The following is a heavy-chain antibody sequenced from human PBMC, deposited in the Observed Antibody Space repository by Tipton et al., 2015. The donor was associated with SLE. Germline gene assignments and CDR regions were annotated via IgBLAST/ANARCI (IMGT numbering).Heavy chain of an antibody. CDR2: INHSGST. D-gene: IGHD3-22*01. CDR1: GGSFSDYY. V-gene: IGHV4-34*01. J-gene: IGHJ4*02. Sequence: TLSLTCAVYGGSFSDYYWGWIRQPPGKGLEWIGEINHSGSTKYKPSLKSRVTISVDTSKKQFSLKLSSVTAADTAVYYCARLDDSSGFDYWGQGTLITVSS. CDR3: ARLDDSSGFDY.